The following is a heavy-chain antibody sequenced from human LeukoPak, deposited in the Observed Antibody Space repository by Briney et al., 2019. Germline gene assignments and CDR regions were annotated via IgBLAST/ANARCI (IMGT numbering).Heavy chain of an antibody. CDR3: ARRPLGYCSSTSCYYFDY. J-gene: IGHJ4*02. Sequence: SETLSLTCAVYGGSFSGYYWSWLRQPPGKGLEWIGEINHSGSTNYNPSLKSRVTISVDTSKNQFSLKLSSVTAADTAVYYCARRPLGYCSSTSCYYFDYWGQGTLVTVSS. D-gene: IGHD2-2*01. CDR2: INHSGST. CDR1: GGSFSGYY. V-gene: IGHV4-34*01.